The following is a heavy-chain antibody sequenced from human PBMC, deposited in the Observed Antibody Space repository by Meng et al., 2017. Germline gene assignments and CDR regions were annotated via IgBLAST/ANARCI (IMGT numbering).Heavy chain of an antibody. V-gene: IGHV5-51*01. CDR1: GYSFTSYW. J-gene: IGHJ3*02. CDR3: ARQAYYYDSSGYYFGPPYDAFDI. D-gene: IGHD3-22*01. Sequence: QVSCKGSGYSFTSYWIGWVRQMPGKGLEWMGIIYPGDSDTRHSPSSQGQVTISADKSISTADLQWSSLKASDTAMCYCARQAYYYDSSGYYFGPPYDAFDIWGQGTMVTVSS. CDR2: IYPGDSDT.